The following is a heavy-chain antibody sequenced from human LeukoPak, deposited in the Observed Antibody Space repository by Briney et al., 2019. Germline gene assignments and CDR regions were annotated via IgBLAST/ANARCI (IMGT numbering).Heavy chain of an antibody. V-gene: IGHV4-31*03. CDR2: IYSTGTT. D-gene: IGHD1-26*01. CDR1: GDSISSGGYY. J-gene: IGHJ5*02. Sequence: SQTLSLTCSVSGDSISSGGYYWHWIRQHPEKGLEWIGYIYSTGTTYYNPSLTSRLTMSLDTSKNQFSLKVTSVTAADTAVYFCARDRPDTTSPTTVGWFDPWGQGTLVTVSS. CDR3: ARDRPDTTSPTTVGWFDP.